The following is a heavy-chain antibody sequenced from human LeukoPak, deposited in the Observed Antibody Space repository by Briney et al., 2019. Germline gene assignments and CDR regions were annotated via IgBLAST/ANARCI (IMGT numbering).Heavy chain of an antibody. J-gene: IGHJ4*02. CDR2: IWYDGSNK. CDR1: GFTFSSYG. V-gene: IGHV3-33*01. Sequence: GGSLRLSCAASGFTFSSYGMHWVRQAPGKGLEWVAVIWYDGSNKYYADSVKGRFTISRDNSKNTLYLQMNSLKTEDTAVYYCTTDLGYSWGQGTLVTVSS. CDR3: TTDLGYS. D-gene: IGHD5-18*01.